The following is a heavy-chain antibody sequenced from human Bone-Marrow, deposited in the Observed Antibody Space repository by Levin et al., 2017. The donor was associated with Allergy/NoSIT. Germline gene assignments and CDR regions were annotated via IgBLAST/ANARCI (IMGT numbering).Heavy chain of an antibody. Sequence: VASVKVSCAASGFTVSSNYMSWVRQAPGKGLEWVSVIYSGGSTYYADSVKGRFTISRDNSKNTLYLQMNSLRAEDTAVYYCAREEDYWGQGTLVTVSS. CDR3: AREEDY. CDR2: IYSGGST. J-gene: IGHJ4*02. CDR1: GFTVSSNY. V-gene: IGHV3-66*01.